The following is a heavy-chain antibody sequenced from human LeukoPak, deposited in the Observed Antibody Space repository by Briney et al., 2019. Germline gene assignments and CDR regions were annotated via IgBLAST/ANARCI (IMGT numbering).Heavy chain of an antibody. CDR3: TTSGSSYRVVTDY. CDR1: ALTFGVYA. J-gene: IGHJ4*02. CDR2: IRSKAYGGKT. D-gene: IGHD4-23*01. Sequence: GPCLPLSLTPSALTFGVYATGAVRHAPRERRGWVCFIRSKAYGGKTEYAASVKGRFTISRDDSKSIAYLKMNSVKTEDTAVYDCTTSGSSYRVVTDYWGQGSVVSVSS. V-gene: IGHV3-49*04.